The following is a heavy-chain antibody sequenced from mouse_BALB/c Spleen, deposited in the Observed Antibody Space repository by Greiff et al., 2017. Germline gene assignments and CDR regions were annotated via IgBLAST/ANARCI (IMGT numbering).Heavy chain of an antibody. J-gene: IGHJ3*01. Sequence: EVQLQESGPGLVKPSQSLSLTCSVTGYSITSGYYWNWIRQFPGNKLEWMGYISYDGSNNYNPSLKNRTSITRDTSKNQFFLKLNSVTTEDTATYSCARPLFITTATGFAYWGQGTLVTVSA. CDR2: ISYDGSN. V-gene: IGHV3-6*02. D-gene: IGHD1-2*01. CDR1: GYSITSGYY. CDR3: ARPLFITTATGFAY.